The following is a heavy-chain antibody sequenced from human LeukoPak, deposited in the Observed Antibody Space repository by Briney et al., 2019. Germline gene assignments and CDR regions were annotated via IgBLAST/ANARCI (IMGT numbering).Heavy chain of an antibody. CDR2: ITSSSSYT. J-gene: IGHJ4*02. D-gene: IGHD3-22*01. Sequence: GGSLRLSCAAPGITFSNYNMNWVRQAPGKGLEWISAITSSSSYTFYADSVKGRFTISRDNAKNSLYLQINSLRAEDTAIYYCARRGYYDSSGYDYWGQGTLVTVSS. CDR1: GITFSNYN. CDR3: ARRGYYDSSGYDY. V-gene: IGHV3-21*01.